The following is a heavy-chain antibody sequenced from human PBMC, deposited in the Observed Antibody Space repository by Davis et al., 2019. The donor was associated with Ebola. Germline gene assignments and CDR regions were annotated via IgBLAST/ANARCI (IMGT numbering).Heavy chain of an antibody. Sequence: ASVKVSCKASGYTFTGYYMHWVRQAPGQGLEWMGWINPNSGGTNYAQKFQGRVTMTRDTFISTAYMELSRLRSDDTAVYYCARDGEYYDFWSGYYPGANYFDYWGQGTLVTVSS. V-gene: IGHV1-2*02. J-gene: IGHJ4*02. CDR1: GYTFTGYY. CDR3: ARDGEYYDFWSGYYPGANYFDY. CDR2: INPNSGGT. D-gene: IGHD3-3*01.